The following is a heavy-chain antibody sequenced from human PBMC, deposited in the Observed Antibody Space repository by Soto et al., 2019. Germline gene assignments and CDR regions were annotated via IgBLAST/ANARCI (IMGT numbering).Heavy chain of an antibody. V-gene: IGHV1-69*13. D-gene: IGHD3-22*01. CDR2: IIPIFGTA. CDR3: ARDPGYYDSSGYYYVRYFDY. J-gene: IGHJ4*02. Sequence: SVKVSCKASGGTFSGYAISWVRQAPGQGLEWMGGIIPIFGTANYAQKFQGRVTITADESTSTAYMELSSLRSEDTAVYYCARDPGYYDSSGYYYVRYFDYWGQGTLVTVSS. CDR1: GGTFSGYA.